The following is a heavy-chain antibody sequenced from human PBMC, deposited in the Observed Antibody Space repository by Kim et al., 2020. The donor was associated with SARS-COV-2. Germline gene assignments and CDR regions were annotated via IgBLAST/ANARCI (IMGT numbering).Heavy chain of an antibody. CDR2: INAGNGNR. Sequence: ASVKVSCKASGYTFTSYAMHWVRQAPGQRLEWMGWINAGNGNRRYSQKFQGRVTITRDTSANTAYMELSSLRSEDTAVYYCARDGGTDYYDNSFDYWGKGTLVTVSP. J-gene: IGHJ4*02. CDR3: ARDGGTDYYDNSFDY. V-gene: IGHV1-3*01. D-gene: IGHD3-22*01. CDR1: GYTFTSYA.